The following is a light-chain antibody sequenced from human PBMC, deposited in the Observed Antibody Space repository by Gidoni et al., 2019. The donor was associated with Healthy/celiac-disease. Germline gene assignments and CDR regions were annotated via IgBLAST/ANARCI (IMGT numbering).Light chain of an antibody. CDR3: QQYGSSPT. V-gene: IGKV3-20*01. J-gene: IGKJ1*01. CDR2: GAS. CDR1: QSVSSSY. Sequence: ERELTQSPGTLSLSRGERATLSCRASQSVSSSYLAWYQQKPGQAPRLLIYGASSRATGIPDMFSGSGSGTDFTLTISRLEPDDFAVYYCQQYGSSPTFGQGTQVEIK.